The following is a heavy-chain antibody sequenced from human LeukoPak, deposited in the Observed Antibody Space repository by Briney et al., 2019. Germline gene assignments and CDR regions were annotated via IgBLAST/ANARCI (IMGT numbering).Heavy chain of an antibody. CDR1: GGTFSSYA. D-gene: IGHD3-22*01. V-gene: IGHV1-69*05. J-gene: IGHJ5*02. CDR3: ARAGANYCDSSGYYKRPWFDP. Sequence: SVKVSCKASGGTFSSYAISWVRQAPGQGLEWMGGIIPIFGTANYAQKFQGRVTITTDESTSTAYMELSSLRSEDTAVYYCARAGANYCDSSGYYKRPWFDPWGQGTLVTVSS. CDR2: IIPIFGTA.